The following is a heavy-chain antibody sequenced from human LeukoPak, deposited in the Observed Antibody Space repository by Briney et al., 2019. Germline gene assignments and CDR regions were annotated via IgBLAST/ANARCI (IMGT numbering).Heavy chain of an antibody. Sequence: SGTLSLTCTVSGGSISSYYWSWIRQPPGKGLEWIGYIYYSGSTNYNPSLKSRVTISVDTSKSQFSLKLSSVTAADTAVYYCARVPYYYGMDVWGQGTTVTVSS. V-gene: IGHV4-59*01. CDR2: IYYSGST. J-gene: IGHJ6*02. CDR1: GGSISSYY. CDR3: ARVPYYYGMDV.